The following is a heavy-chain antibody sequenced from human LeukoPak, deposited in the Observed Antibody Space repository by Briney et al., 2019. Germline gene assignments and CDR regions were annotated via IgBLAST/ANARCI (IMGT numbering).Heavy chain of an antibody. CDR2: ISSSGSNI. Sequence: GGSLRLSCAASGFTFSSYSMNWVRQAPGKGLEWVSSISSSGSNIYYADSVKGRFTISRDNAKNSLYLQMNSLRAEDTAVYYCARDCSSGRGGGAFDIWGQGTMVTVSS. V-gene: IGHV3-21*01. D-gene: IGHD1-26*01. CDR3: ARDCSSGRGGGAFDI. CDR1: GFTFSSYS. J-gene: IGHJ3*02.